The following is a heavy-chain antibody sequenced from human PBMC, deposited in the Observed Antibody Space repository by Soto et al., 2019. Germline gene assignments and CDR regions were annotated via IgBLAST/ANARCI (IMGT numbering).Heavy chain of an antibody. Sequence: GGSLRLSCAASGFTFSSYGMHWVRQAPGKGLEWVAVISYDGSNKYYADSVKGRFTISRENSKNTLYLQMNSLRAEDTAVYYCAKDNTAMVIHDAFDIWGQGTMVTVSS. D-gene: IGHD5-18*01. V-gene: IGHV3-30*18. J-gene: IGHJ3*02. CDR2: ISYDGSNK. CDR1: GFTFSSYG. CDR3: AKDNTAMVIHDAFDI.